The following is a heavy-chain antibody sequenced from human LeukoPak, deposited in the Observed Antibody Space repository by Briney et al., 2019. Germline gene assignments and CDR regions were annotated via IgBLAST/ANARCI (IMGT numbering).Heavy chain of an antibody. CDR1: GYSFTSYW. CDR3: ARHLEALRIDY. V-gene: IGHV5-51*01. Sequence: GESLKISCKGSGYSFTSYWIGWVRQMPGKGLEWMGIVYPGDSDTRYSPSFQGQVTISADKSISTAYLQWSSLQASDTAMYYCARHLEALRIDYWGQGTLVTVSS. CDR2: VYPGDSDT. J-gene: IGHJ4*02.